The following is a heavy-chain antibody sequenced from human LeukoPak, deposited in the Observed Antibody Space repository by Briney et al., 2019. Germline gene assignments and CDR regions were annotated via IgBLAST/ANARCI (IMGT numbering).Heavy chain of an antibody. Sequence: GASVNVSCTASGYTFTSYYMHSVRQAPGQGLEWMGLINPTGGSTGYAQKFQGRVTITRDMSTSTDYMELSRLRSEDTAIYYCARDNSVGDNAWWFDPWGQGTLVTVSS. CDR1: GYTFTSYY. J-gene: IGHJ5*02. D-gene: IGHD1-26*01. V-gene: IGHV1-46*01. CDR2: INPTGGST. CDR3: ARDNSVGDNAWWFDP.